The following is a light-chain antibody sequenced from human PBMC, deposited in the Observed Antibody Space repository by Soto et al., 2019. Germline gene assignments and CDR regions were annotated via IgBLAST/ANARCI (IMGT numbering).Light chain of an antibody. V-gene: IGLV2-14*01. CDR2: EVN. CDR3: CSYTSSGAHV. J-gene: IGLJ2*01. Sequence: QSVLTQPASVSGSPGQSITISCTGTSSDVGGYDYVSWHQQHPGKAPKLMIYEVNTRPSGVSNRFSGSKSGNTASLTISALQAEDEADYYCCSYTSSGAHVFGGGTKLTVL. CDR1: SSDVGGYDY.